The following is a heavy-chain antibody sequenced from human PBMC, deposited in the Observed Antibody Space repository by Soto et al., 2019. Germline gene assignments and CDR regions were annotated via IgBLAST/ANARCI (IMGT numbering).Heavy chain of an antibody. J-gene: IGHJ4*02. CDR3: AREMTIFGVVTFTFDY. D-gene: IGHD3-3*01. Sequence: QVQLVQSGAEEKKPGASVKVSCKASGYTFTTYAMHWVRQAPGQRLEWMGWINAGIGNTKYSQMFQGRVTITRDTSASTAYMELSSLRSEDTAVYYCAREMTIFGVVTFTFDYWGQGTLVTVSS. CDR2: INAGIGNT. CDR1: GYTFTTYA. V-gene: IGHV1-3*05.